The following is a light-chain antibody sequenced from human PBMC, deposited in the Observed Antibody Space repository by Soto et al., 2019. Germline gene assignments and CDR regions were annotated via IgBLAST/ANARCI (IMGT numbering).Light chain of an antibody. V-gene: IGKV2-28*01. Sequence: DIVMTQSPLSLSVTPGEPASISCRSSQSLLHTSGDNYLDWYLQRPGQSPQLXIYLGSKRASGVSDMFSGSGAGPRFTRRISRVEDEDVGFDYCMQAQQIPRTFGQGTKVDIK. J-gene: IGKJ1*01. CDR3: MQAQQIPRT. CDR1: QSLLHTSGDNY. CDR2: LGS.